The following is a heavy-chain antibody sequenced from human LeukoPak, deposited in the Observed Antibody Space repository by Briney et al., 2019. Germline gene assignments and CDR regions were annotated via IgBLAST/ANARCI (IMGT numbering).Heavy chain of an antibody. J-gene: IGHJ4*02. CDR2: IIPIFGTA. V-gene: IGHV1-69*13. Sequence: SVKVSCKASGGTFSSYAISWVRQAPGQGLEWMGGIIPIFGTANYAQKFQGRVTITADESTSTAYMELSSLRSEDTAVYYCASHNSGYTRRGDYWGQGTLVTVSS. CDR3: ASHNSGYTRRGDY. CDR1: GGTFSSYA. D-gene: IGHD5-12*01.